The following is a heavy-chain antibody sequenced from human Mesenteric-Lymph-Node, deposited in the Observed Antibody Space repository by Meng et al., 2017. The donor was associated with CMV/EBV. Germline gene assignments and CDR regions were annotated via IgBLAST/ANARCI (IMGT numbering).Heavy chain of an antibody. J-gene: IGHJ4*02. CDR3: ARDYCRTTNCFDY. CDR2: ISSSGSYI. CDR1: GFSVSSSR. Sequence: AASGFSVSSSRMNWVRQAPGKGLEWVSSISSSGSYIYYADSVKGRFTISRDNGKNSLFLQMNSLRAEDTALYYCARDYCRTTNCFDYWGQGTLVTVSS. D-gene: IGHD2-15*01. V-gene: IGHV3-21*01.